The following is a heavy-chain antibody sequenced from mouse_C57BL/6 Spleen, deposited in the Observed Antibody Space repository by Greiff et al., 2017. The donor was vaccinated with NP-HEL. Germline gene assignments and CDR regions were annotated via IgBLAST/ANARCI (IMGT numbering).Heavy chain of an antibody. CDR2: ISRGSSTI. J-gene: IGHJ2*01. D-gene: IGHD1-1*01. V-gene: IGHV5-17*01. Sequence: EVQGVESGGGLVKPGGSLKLSCAASGFTFSDYGMHWVRQAPEKGLEWVAYISRGSSTIYYADTVKGRFTISRDNAKNTLFLQMTSLRSEDTAMYYCARRASGSSWFDYWGQGTTLTVSS. CDR3: ARRASGSSWFDY. CDR1: GFTFSDYG.